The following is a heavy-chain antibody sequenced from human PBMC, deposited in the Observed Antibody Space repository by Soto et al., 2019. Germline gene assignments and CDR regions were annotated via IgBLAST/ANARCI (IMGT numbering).Heavy chain of an antibody. CDR1: GYSFTSYW. CDR2: IYPGDSDT. CDR3: ARGNPERGNWFDP. Sequence: SCKGSGYSFTSYWIGWVRQMPGKGLEWMGIIYPGDSDTRYSPSFQGQVTISADKSISTAYLQWSSLKASDTAMYYCARGNPERGNWFDPWGQGTLVTVSS. V-gene: IGHV5-51*01. J-gene: IGHJ5*02. D-gene: IGHD1-26*01.